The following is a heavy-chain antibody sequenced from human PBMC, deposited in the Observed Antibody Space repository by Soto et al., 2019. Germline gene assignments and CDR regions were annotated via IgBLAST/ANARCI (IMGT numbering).Heavy chain of an antibody. J-gene: IGHJ4*02. V-gene: IGHV5-51*01. Sequence: GESLKISCKGSGYSFTSYWIGWVRQMPGKGLEWVGIIYPGDSDTRYSPSFQGQVTISADKSISTAYLQWSSLKASDTAMYYCARPPDAGYSSGWYPFDYWGQGTLVTVSS. D-gene: IGHD6-19*01. CDR3: ARPPDAGYSSGWYPFDY. CDR2: IYPGDSDT. CDR1: GYSFTSYW.